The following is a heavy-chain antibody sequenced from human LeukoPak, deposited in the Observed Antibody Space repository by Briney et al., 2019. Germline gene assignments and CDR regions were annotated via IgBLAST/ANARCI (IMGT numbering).Heavy chain of an antibody. D-gene: IGHD2-15*01. J-gene: IGHJ5*02. CDR1: GGSISSYY. V-gene: IGHV4-4*07. CDR2: IYSSGNT. Sequence: PSETLSLTCTVSGGSISSYYWNWIRQPAGKGLEWIGRIYSSGNTNYNASLKSRVTMSVGTSKNQFSLKLTSLTAADTAVYYCARDRGYCNGGSCYGWFDPWGQGTLVTVSS. CDR3: ARDRGYCNGGSCYGWFDP.